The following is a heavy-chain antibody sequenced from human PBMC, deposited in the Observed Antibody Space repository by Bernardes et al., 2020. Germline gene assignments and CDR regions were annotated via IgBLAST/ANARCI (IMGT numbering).Heavy chain of an antibody. CDR3: ARVGSITFGGVIVLRPYYYYGMDV. J-gene: IGHJ6*02. CDR1: GGSISSSNW. D-gene: IGHD3-16*02. CDR2: IYHSGST. Sequence: SETLSLTCAVSGGSISSSNWWSCVRQPPGKGLEWIGEIYHSGSTNYNPSLKSRVTISVDKSKNQFSLKLSSVTAADTAVYYCARVGSITFGGVIVLRPYYYYGMDVWGQGTTVTVSS. V-gene: IGHV4-4*02.